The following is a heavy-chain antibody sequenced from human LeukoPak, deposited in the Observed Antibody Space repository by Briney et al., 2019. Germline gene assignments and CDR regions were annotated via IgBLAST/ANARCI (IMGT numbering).Heavy chain of an antibody. D-gene: IGHD2/OR15-2a*01. V-gene: IGHV4-61*02. CDR1: GGSISSGSYY. J-gene: IGHJ4*02. CDR3: ATRTLTRGIDY. Sequence: PSETLSLTCTVSGGSISSGSYYWTWIRQPAGKGLEWIGRIYSSGSTYYNPSLKSRVTISVDTSKNQFSLKLSSVTAADTAVYYCATRTLTRGIDYWGQGTLVTVSS. CDR2: IYSSGST.